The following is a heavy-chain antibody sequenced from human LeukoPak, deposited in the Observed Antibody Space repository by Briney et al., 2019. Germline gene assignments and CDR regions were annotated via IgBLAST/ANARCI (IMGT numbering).Heavy chain of an antibody. CDR1: GFTFSSYA. CDR2: ISYDGSNK. D-gene: IGHD6-19*01. CDR3: ASYTLRRLKTVAGTWGTTGQVDY. Sequence: PGGSLRLSCAASGFTFSSYAMHWVRQAPGKGLEWVAVISYDGSNKYYADSVKGRFTISRDNSKNTLYLQMNSLRAEDTAVYYCASYTLRRLKTVAGTWGTTGQVDYWGQGTLVTVSS. J-gene: IGHJ4*02. V-gene: IGHV3-30-3*01.